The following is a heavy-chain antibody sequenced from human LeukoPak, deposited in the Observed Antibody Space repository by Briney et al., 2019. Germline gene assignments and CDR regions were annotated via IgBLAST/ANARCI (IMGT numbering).Heavy chain of an antibody. D-gene: IGHD4-17*01. CDR2: INRDGSSA. J-gene: IGHJ4*02. Sequence: PGGSLRLSCAASGFTFSSYWMQWVRQAPGKGLEWVSRINRDGSSASYADSVRGRFTISRDNAKNTLYLQLNSLRAEDAAVYYCAREGATVQTQIDSCGQGTLVTVSS. CDR1: GFTFSSYW. CDR3: AREGATVQTQIDS. V-gene: IGHV3-74*01.